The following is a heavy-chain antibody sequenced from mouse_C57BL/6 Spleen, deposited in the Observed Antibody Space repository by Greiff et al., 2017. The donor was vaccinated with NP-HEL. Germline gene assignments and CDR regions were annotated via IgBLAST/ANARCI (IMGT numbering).Heavy chain of an antibody. V-gene: IGHV1-74*01. J-gene: IGHJ3*01. Sequence: QVQLQQPGAELVKPGASVKVSCKASGYTFTSYWMHWVKQRPGQGLEWIGRIHPSDSDTNYNQKFKGKATLTVDKSSSTAYMQLSSLTSEDSAVYYCATSLGYGNVAYWGQGTLVTVSA. CDR2: IHPSDSDT. CDR1: GYTFTSYW. CDR3: ATSLGYGNVAY. D-gene: IGHD2-10*02.